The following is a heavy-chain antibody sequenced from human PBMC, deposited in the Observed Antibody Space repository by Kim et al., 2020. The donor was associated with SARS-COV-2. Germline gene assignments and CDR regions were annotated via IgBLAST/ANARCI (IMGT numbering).Heavy chain of an antibody. CDR1: GFSFSSYA. CDR2: ISGSGVRT. CDR3: SKEGGSSWWDY. V-gene: IGHV3-23*01. Sequence: GGSLRLSCAASGFSFSSYAMSWVRQAPGKGLEWVSAISGSGVRTYYADSVKGRVTISRDNSKNTLYLQMNSLRAEDTALYYCSKEGGSSWWDYWGQGTLVTDSS. D-gene: IGHD6-13*01. J-gene: IGHJ4*02.